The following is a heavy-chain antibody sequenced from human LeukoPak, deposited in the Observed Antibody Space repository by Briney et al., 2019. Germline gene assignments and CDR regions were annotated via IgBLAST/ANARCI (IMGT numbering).Heavy chain of an antibody. CDR1: VYNFTYFY. Sequence: ASVKVSCKGSVYNFTYFYMHWVRQTPGQGPAWMGWINLHWGATDYAQKFRGRVTMTHGTCVSLAYMELSRLKSTDPAVYCCARDLRGSGYDPWGQGTLVTVSS. D-gene: IGHD3-10*01. CDR3: ARDLRGSGYDP. J-gene: IGHJ5*02. CDR2: INLHWGAT. V-gene: IGHV1-2*02.